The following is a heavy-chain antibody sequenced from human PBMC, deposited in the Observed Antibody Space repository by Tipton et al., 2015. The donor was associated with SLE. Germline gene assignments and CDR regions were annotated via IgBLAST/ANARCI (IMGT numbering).Heavy chain of an antibody. D-gene: IGHD5-12*01. CDR2: IYHSGGT. J-gene: IGHJ4*02. V-gene: IGHV4-59*12. CDR3: ARASGYHGD. Sequence: PGLVKPSETLSLTCTVSGGSISSYYWSWIRQPPGKGLEWIGSIYHSGGTYYNPSLKSRVTMSVDTSKNQFSLKLSSVTAADTAVYYCARASGYHGDWGQGTLVTVSS. CDR1: GGSISSYY.